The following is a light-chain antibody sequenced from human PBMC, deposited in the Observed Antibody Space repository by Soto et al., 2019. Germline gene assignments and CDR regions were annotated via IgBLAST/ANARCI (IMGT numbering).Light chain of an antibody. CDR3: MQATQYPYT. J-gene: IGKJ2*01. CDR1: QSLVHSDGNTY. Sequence: DIVMTQTPLSSPVTLGQPASISCRSSQSLVHSDGNTYLSWFQQRPGQPPRLQIYRISNRFSGVPDRFSGSGAVTDFTLQISRVEAGDVGVFYCMQATQYPYTFGQGTKLEIK. CDR2: RIS. V-gene: IGKV2-24*01.